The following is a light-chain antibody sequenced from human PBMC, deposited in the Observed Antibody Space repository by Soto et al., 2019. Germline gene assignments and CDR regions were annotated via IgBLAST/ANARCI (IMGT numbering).Light chain of an antibody. CDR3: CSYAGSSTLV. CDR1: SSDVGSYNL. J-gene: IGLJ3*02. CDR2: EGS. Sequence: QSVLTHPASVSGSPGQSITISCTGTSSDVGSYNLVSWYQQHPGKAPKLMIYEGSKRPSGVPNRFSGSKSGNTASLTISGLQAEDEADYYCCSYAGSSTLVFGGGTKLTVL. V-gene: IGLV2-23*01.